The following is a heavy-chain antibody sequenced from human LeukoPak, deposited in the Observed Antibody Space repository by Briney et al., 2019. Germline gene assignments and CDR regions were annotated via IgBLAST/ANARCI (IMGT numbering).Heavy chain of an antibody. CDR2: ISHSGRT. J-gene: IGHJ4*02. V-gene: IGHV4-34*01. CDR1: GGPFFGSH. Sequence: PSETLSPTCAVSGGPFFGSHWNWIRQSPEKGLEWIGEISHSGRTNYNPSLKSRVTISVDTSKSQFFLKLTSVTAADTAVYYCARDPTTVVTLPYYFDFWGQGTLVTVSA. D-gene: IGHD4-23*01. CDR3: ARDPTTVVTLPYYFDF.